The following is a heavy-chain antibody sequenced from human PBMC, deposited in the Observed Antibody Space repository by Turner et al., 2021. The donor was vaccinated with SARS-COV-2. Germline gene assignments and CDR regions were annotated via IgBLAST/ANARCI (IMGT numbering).Heavy chain of an antibody. Sequence: QLQLQESGPGLVKPSETVSLTCTVPGGSISRSSYYWGWFRQPPGKGLEWIGSIYYRGSTYYNPSLKSRVTISVDTSKNQFSLKLSSVTAADTAVYYCARGRIMITFGGVIPNWFDPWGQGTLVTVSS. CDR3: ARGRIMITFGGVIPNWFDP. V-gene: IGHV4-39*01. J-gene: IGHJ5*02. D-gene: IGHD3-16*02. CDR1: GGSISRSSYY. CDR2: IYYRGST.